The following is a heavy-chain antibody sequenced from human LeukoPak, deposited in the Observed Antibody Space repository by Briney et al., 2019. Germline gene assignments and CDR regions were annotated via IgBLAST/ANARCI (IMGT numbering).Heavy chain of an antibody. CDR2: IYYSGST. V-gene: IGHV4-31*03. J-gene: IGHJ4*02. CDR3: ARTDYYDSSGYYHGYFDY. Sequence: SETLSLTCTVSGGSISSGGYYWSWIRQHPGKGLEWIGYIYYSGSTYYNPSLKSRVTISVDTSKNQFSLKLSSVTAADTAVYYCARTDYYDSSGYYHGYFDYWGQGTLVTVSS. D-gene: IGHD3-22*01. CDR1: GGSISSGGYY.